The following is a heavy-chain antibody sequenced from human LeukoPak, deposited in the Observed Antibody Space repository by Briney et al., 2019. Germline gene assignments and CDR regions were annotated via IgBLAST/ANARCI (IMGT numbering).Heavy chain of an antibody. Sequence: GASVKVSCKASGYTFSAYSMHWVRQVPGQGLLWMAWINPNSGDTDYAQDFRGRVTLTRDTSISTAYMELKSLTSNDTAVYFCARLKSRAEVSAWGPGTLVIVSS. D-gene: IGHD5/OR15-5a*01. CDR1: GYTFSAYS. J-gene: IGHJ4*02. CDR2: INPNSGDT. CDR3: ARLKSRAEVSA. V-gene: IGHV1-2*02.